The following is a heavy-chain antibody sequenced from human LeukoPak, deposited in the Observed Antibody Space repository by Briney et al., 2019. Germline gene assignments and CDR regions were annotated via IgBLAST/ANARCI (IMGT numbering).Heavy chain of an antibody. J-gene: IGHJ4*02. D-gene: IGHD3-9*01. CDR1: GFSFRAYW. V-gene: IGHV3-7*01. CDR2: IQQEEIEK. CDR3: ARWSGNILTGLFDF. Sequence: GGSLRLSCVASGFSFRAYWMSWVRQAPGKGLEWVANIQQEEIEKYYEDSVKGRFTISRDNAKNSLSLQMNSLRVEDTAVYYCARWSGNILTGLFDFWGRGSLVTVSS.